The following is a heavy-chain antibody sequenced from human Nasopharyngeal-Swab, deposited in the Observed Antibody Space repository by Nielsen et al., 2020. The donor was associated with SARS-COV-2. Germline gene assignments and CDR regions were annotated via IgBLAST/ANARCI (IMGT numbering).Heavy chain of an antibody. CDR1: GGSMRGDY. V-gene: IGHV4-59*13. D-gene: IGHD4/OR15-4a*01. CDR2: IYHSGNT. Sequence: GSLRLSCTVSGGSMRGDYWSWIRQPPGKALEWIGYIYHSGNTNYNPSLKSRVTMSIDTAKNQFSLKLNSVTAADTAVYYCPYGANRYQFDYWGQGTLVTVSS. CDR3: PYGANRYQFDY. J-gene: IGHJ4*02.